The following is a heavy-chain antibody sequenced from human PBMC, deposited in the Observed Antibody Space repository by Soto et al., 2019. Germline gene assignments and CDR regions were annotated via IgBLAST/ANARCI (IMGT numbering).Heavy chain of an antibody. J-gene: IGHJ4*02. CDR2: IIPILGIA. D-gene: IGHD3-16*01. V-gene: IGHV1-69*04. CDR1: GGTFSSYT. Sequence: ASVKVSCKASGGTFSSYTISWVRQAPGQGLEWMGRIIPILGIANYAQKFQGRVTITADKSTSTAYMELSSLRSEDTAVYYCARDDEGGVSRVQLPLWGQGTLVTVSS. CDR3: ARDDEGGVSRVQLPL.